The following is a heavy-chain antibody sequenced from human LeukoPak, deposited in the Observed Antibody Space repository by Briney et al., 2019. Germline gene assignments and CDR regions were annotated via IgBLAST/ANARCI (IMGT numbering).Heavy chain of an antibody. CDR3: ASGPRPFDY. CDR2: IYYSGST. V-gene: IGHV4-39*01. J-gene: IGHJ4*02. CDR1: GGSISRSSYY. Sequence: SETLSLTCSVSGGSISRSSYYWGWIRQPSGKGLEWIGSIYYSGSTYYNPSLKSRVTISVDTSKDQFSLKLSSVTAADTAVYYCASGPRPFDYWGQGTLVTVSS.